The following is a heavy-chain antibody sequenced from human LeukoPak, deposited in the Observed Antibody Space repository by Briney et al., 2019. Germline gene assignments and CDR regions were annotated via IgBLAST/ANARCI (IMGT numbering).Heavy chain of an antibody. Sequence: PGGSLRLSCAASGFTFSSYGMHWVRQAPGKGLEWVAFIRYDGSNKYYADSVKGRFTISRDNSKNTLYLQMNSLRAEDTAVYYCARGTDYGDYGSAFDIWGQGTMVTVSS. V-gene: IGHV3-30*02. J-gene: IGHJ3*02. CDR2: IRYDGSNK. CDR1: GFTFSSYG. D-gene: IGHD4-17*01. CDR3: ARGTDYGDYGSAFDI.